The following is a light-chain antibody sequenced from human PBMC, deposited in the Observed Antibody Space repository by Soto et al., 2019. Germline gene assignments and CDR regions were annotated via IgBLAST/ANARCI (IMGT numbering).Light chain of an antibody. Sequence: QSVLTQPPSASATPGPWVTISCSGSNSNIGRKYVFWFQHLWNPQLPGTAPKLLISRKNRRPSGVPDRFSAYKSGTSASLAISGLRSEDEAVYYCGAWDDSRSAGVFGGGTKLTVL. V-gene: IGLV1-47*01. J-gene: IGLJ3*02. CDR3: GAWDDSRSAGV. CDR1: NSNIGRKY. CDR2: RKN.